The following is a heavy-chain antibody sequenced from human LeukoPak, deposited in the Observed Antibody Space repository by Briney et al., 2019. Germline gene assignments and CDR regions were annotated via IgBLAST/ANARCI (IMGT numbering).Heavy chain of an antibody. CDR3: ARDNQIQLGAYYYYMDV. D-gene: IGHD5-18*01. CDR1: GYTFTSYY. J-gene: IGHJ6*03. Sequence: GASVKVSCKASGYTFTSYYMHWVRQAPGQGLEWMGIINPSGGSTSYAQKFQGRVTITADKSTSTAYMELSSLRSEDTAVYYCARDNQIQLGAYYYYMDVWGKGTTVTVSS. CDR2: INPSGGST. V-gene: IGHV1-46*01.